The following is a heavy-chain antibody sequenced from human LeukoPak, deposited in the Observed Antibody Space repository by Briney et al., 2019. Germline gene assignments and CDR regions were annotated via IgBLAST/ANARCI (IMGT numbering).Heavy chain of an antibody. D-gene: IGHD3-3*01. CDR2: IYYSGST. Sequence: SQTLSLTCTVSGGSISSGGYYWSWIRQHPGKGLEWIGYIYYSGSTYYTPSLKSRVTISVDTSKNQFSLKLSSVTAAETAVYYCATWPDPIFGVVRDMDVWGKGTTVTVSS. CDR1: GGSISSGGYY. V-gene: IGHV4-31*03. J-gene: IGHJ6*03. CDR3: ATWPDPIFGVVRDMDV.